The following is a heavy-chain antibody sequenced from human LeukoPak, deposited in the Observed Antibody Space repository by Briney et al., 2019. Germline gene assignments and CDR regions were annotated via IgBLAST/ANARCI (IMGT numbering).Heavy chain of an antibody. CDR2: IYHGGST. CDR1: GGSISSGGYY. D-gene: IGHD2-21*02. V-gene: IGHV4-30-2*01. Sequence: SETLSLTCTVSGGSISSGGYYWSWIRQPPGKGLEWIGYIYHGGSTYYNPSLKSRVTISVDRSKNQFSLKLSSVTAADTAVYYCASRGGDDTPFDYWGQGTLVTVSS. CDR3: ASRGGDDTPFDY. J-gene: IGHJ4*02.